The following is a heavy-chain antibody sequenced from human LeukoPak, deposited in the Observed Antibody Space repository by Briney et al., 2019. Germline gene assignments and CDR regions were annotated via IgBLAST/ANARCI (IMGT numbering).Heavy chain of an antibody. CDR2: INHSGST. Sequence: PSETLSLTCAVYGGSFSGYYWSWIRQPPGKGLEWIGEINHSGSTNYNPSLKSRVTISVDTSKNQFSLKLSSVTAADTAVYYCARATVGAKGSWFDLWGQGTLVTVSS. CDR3: ARATVGAKGSWFDL. V-gene: IGHV4-34*01. D-gene: IGHD1-26*01. J-gene: IGHJ5*02. CDR1: GGSFSGYY.